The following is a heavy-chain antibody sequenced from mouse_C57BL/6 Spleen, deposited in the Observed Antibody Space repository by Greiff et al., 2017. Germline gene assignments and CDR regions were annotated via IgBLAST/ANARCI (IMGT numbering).Heavy chain of an antibody. V-gene: IGHV5-17*01. D-gene: IGHD1-1*01. Sequence: EVQLVESGGGLVKPGGSLKLSCAASGFTFSDYGMHWVRQAPEKGLEWVAYISSGSSTIYYADTVKGRFTISRDKAKNTLFLQMTSLRSEDTAMYYCARPPYYYGSSYWYFDVWGTGTTVTVSS. CDR2: ISSGSSTI. CDR3: ARPPYYYGSSYWYFDV. CDR1: GFTFSDYG. J-gene: IGHJ1*03.